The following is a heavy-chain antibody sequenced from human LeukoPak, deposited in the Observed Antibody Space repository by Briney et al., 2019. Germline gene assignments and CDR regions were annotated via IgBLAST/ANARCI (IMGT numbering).Heavy chain of an antibody. J-gene: IGHJ4*02. V-gene: IGHV3-11*01. CDR3: AKDGSGSYWRTFFDY. Sequence: MAGGSLRLSCAASGFTFSDYYMSWIRQAPGKGLEWVSYISSSGSTIYYADSVKGRFTISRDNAKNSLYLQMNSLRAEDTAVYYCAKDGSGSYWRTFFDYWGQGTLVTVSS. CDR1: GFTFSDYY. D-gene: IGHD1-26*01. CDR2: ISSSGSTI.